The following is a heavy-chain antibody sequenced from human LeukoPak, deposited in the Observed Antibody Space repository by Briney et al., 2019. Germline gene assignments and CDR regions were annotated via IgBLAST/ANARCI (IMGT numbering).Heavy chain of an antibody. CDR3: TTDLANWITRIFVNQFDY. Sequence: GGSLRLSCAASGFTFINYVMTWVRQAPGKGLEWLSGISGSGRNTYYADSVKGRFTISRDNSKNTLYLQMNSLKTEDTAVYYCTTDLANWITRIFVNQFDYWGQGTLVTVSS. D-gene: IGHD1-1*01. J-gene: IGHJ4*02. CDR2: ISGSGRNT. V-gene: IGHV3-23*01. CDR1: GFTFINYV.